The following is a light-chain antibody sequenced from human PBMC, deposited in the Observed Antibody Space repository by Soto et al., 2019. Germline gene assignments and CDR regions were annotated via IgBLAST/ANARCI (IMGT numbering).Light chain of an antibody. V-gene: IGLV2-8*01. Sequence: QSVLTQPPSASGSPGQSVTISCTGTSSDGVGYNYVSWYQQHPGKAPKLMIYEVSKRPSGVPDRFSGSKSGNTASLTVSGLQAEDEADYYCSSYAGSNNFVFGTG. CDR2: EVS. CDR1: SSDGVGYNY. CDR3: SSYAGSNNFV. J-gene: IGLJ1*01.